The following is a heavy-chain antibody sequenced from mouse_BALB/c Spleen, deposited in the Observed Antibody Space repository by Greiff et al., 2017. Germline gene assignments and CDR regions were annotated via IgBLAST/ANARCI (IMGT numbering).Heavy chain of an antibody. J-gene: IGHJ3*01. CDR1: GYSFTGYN. CDR2: IDPYYGGT. Sequence: EVKLMESGPELEKPGASVKISCKASGYSFTGYNMNWVKQSNGKSLEWIGNIDPYYGGTSYNQKFKGKATLTVDTSSSTAYMQLSSLTSEDSAVYYCTSRYGNYNSWFAYWGQGTLVTVSA. D-gene: IGHD2-1*01. CDR3: TSRYGNYNSWFAY. V-gene: IGHV1-39*01.